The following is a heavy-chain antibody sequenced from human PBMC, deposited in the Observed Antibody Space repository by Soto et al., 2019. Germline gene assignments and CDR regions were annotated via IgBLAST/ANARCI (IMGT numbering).Heavy chain of an antibody. V-gene: IGHV3-30-3*01. CDR1: GFTFSSYA. J-gene: IGHJ6*02. Sequence: GGSLRLSCAASGFTFSSYAMHWVRQAPGKGLEWVAVISYDGSNKYYADSVKGRFTISRDNSKNTLYLQMNSLRAEDTAVYYCARGRFLVPAAIAPFYYYYGMDVWGQGTTVTVSS. CDR2: ISYDGSNK. D-gene: IGHD2-2*01. CDR3: ARGRFLVPAAIAPFYYYYGMDV.